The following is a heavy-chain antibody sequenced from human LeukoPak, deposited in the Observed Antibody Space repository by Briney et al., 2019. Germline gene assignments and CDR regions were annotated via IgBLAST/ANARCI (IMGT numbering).Heavy chain of an antibody. CDR3: AKPSTEYCSGGSCYYFDY. V-gene: IGHV3-30*18. CDR2: ISYDGSNK. J-gene: IGHJ4*02. Sequence: PGGSLRLSCAASGFTFSSYGMHWVRQAPGKGLERVAVISYDGSNKYYADSVKGRFTISRDNSKNTLYLQMNSLRAEDTAVYYCAKPSTEYCSGGSCYYFDYRGQGTLVTVSS. CDR1: GFTFSSYG. D-gene: IGHD2-15*01.